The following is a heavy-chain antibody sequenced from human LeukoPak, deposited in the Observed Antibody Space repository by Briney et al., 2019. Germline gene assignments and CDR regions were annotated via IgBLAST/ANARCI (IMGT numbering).Heavy chain of an antibody. Sequence: ETLSLTCAVYGESFSGHYWSWIRQAPGKGLEWVSAISGSGGSTYYADSVKGRFTISRDNSKNTLYLQMNSLRAEDTAVYYWAKDRGGGNWGQGTLVTVSS. D-gene: IGHD3-10*01. CDR2: ISGSGGST. CDR1: GESFSGHY. V-gene: IGHV3-23*01. J-gene: IGHJ4*02. CDR3: AKDRGGGN.